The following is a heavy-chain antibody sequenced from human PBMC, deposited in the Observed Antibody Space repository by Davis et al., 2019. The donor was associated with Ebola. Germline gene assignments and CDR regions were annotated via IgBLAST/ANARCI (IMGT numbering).Heavy chain of an antibody. CDR1: GYSFTSYW. D-gene: IGHD3-22*01. V-gene: IGHV5-10-1*01. J-gene: IGHJ5*02. Sequence: GESLKISCKGSGYSFTSYWISWVRQMPGKGLEWMGRIDPSDCYINYSPSFQGHVTISADKSISTAYLQWSSLKASDTAMYYCVRWPNYYDSSGYYPHWFDPWGQGTLVTVSS. CDR3: VRWPNYYDSSGYYPHWFDP. CDR2: IDPSDCYI.